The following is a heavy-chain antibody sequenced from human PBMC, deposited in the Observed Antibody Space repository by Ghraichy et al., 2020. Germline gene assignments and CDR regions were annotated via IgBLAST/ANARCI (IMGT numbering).Heavy chain of an antibody. CDR1: GGSISSSTYY. CDR3: AKHRGDSVVVVASPYNWFDP. Sequence: SETLSLTCTVSGGSISSSTYYWGWIRQPPGKGLEWIGSIYYSGSTYYNLSLKSRVTICVDTSKNQFSLKLSSVTAADTAVYYFAKHRGDSVVVVASPYNWFDPWGQGTLVTVSS. V-gene: IGHV4-39*01. D-gene: IGHD2-15*01. CDR2: IYYSGST. J-gene: IGHJ5*02.